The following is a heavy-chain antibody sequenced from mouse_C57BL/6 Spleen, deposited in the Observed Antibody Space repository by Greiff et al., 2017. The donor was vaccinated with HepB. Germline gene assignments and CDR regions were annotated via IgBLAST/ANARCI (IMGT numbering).Heavy chain of an antibody. CDR1: GYTFTSYW. CDR3: ARRDGYPFAY. J-gene: IGHJ3*01. Sequence: QVQLQQPGAELVKPGASVKLSCEASGYTFTSYWMQWVKQRPGQGLEWIGEIDPSDSYTNYNQKFKGKATLTVDTSSSTAYMQLSSLTSEDSAVYYCARRDGYPFAYWGQGTLVTVSA. D-gene: IGHD2-3*01. V-gene: IGHV1-50*01. CDR2: IDPSDSYT.